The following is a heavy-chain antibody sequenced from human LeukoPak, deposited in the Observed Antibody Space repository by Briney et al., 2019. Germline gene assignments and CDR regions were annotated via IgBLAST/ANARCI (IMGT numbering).Heavy chain of an antibody. CDR1: GYTFTSYA. J-gene: IGHJ4*02. CDR3: ARDQSGGSSSGWYDG. CDR2: INTNTGNP. D-gene: IGHD6-19*01. Sequence: ASVKVSCNASGYTFTSYAMNWVRQAPGQGLEWMGWINTNTGNPTYAQGFTGRFVFSLDTSVSTAYLQISSLKAEDTAVYYCARDQSGGSSSGWYDGWGQGTLVTVSS. V-gene: IGHV7-4-1*02.